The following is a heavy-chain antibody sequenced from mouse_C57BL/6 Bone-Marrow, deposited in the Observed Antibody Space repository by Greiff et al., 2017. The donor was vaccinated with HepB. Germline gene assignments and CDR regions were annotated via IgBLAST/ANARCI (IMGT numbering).Heavy chain of an antibody. CDR1: GYTFTSYW. J-gene: IGHJ2*01. Sequence: VQLQQPGAELVKPGASVKLSCKASGYTFTSYWMHWVKQRPGQGLEWIGMIHPNSGSTNYNEKFKSKATLTVDNSSSTAYMQLSSRTSEDSAVYYCAAIYYYGSSDYFDYWGQGTTLTVSS. D-gene: IGHD1-1*01. CDR2: IHPNSGST. CDR3: AAIYYYGSSDYFDY. V-gene: IGHV1-64*01.